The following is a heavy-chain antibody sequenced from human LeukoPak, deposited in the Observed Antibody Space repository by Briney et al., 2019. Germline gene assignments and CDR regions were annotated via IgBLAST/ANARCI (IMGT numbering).Heavy chain of an antibody. V-gene: IGHV3-11*01. Sequence: GGSLRLSCAASGFTFSDYYMCWIRQAPGKGLEWVSYISSSGSTIYYADSVKGRFTISRDNAKNSLYLQMNSLRAEDTAVYYCARGLAYYDSSGYYYDYWGQGTLVTVSS. CDR2: ISSSGSTI. J-gene: IGHJ4*02. D-gene: IGHD3-22*01. CDR3: ARGLAYYDSSGYYYDY. CDR1: GFTFSDYY.